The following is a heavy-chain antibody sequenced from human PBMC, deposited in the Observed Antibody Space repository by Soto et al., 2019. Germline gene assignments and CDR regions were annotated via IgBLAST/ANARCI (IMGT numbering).Heavy chain of an antibody. V-gene: IGHV3-53*01. CDR3: ARGRLISLYYFDY. J-gene: IGHJ4*02. Sequence: GGSLRLSCAASGFAVLSNYMSWVRQVPGKGLEWVSIIDSAGNTYYADSVKGRFTISRDNAKNSLYLQMNSLRAEDTAVYYCARGRLISLYYFDYWGQGTLVTVSS. CDR2: IDSAGNT. D-gene: IGHD2-15*01. CDR1: GFAVLSNY.